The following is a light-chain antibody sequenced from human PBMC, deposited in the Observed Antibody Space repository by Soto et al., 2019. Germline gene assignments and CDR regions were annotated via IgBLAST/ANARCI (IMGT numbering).Light chain of an antibody. V-gene: IGLV2-8*01. CDR2: EVS. CDR1: SSDVGGYNY. J-gene: IGLJ1*01. CDR3: SSYAGSNNFV. Sequence: QSVLTQPPSASGSPGQSVTISCTGTSSDVGGYNYVSWYQQHPGKAPKLMIYEVSKRPSGVPARFSGSKSGNTASLTVSGRQAEDEADYYCSSYAGSNNFVFGTGTKLTVL.